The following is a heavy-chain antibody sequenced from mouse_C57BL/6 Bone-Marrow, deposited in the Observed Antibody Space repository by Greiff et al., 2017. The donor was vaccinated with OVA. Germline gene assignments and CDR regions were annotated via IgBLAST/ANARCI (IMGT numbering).Heavy chain of an antibody. CDR1: GYTFTDYN. CDR2: INPNNGGT. V-gene: IGHV1-18*01. D-gene: IGHD1-1*01. CDR3: ARSLYYYGSSPFAY. Sequence: EVQLQQSGPELVKPGASVKIPCKASGYTFTDYNMDWVKQSHGKSLEWIGDINPNNGGTIYNQKFKGKATLTVDKSSSTAYMELRSLTSEDTAVDYCARSLYYYGSSPFAYWGQGTLVTVSA. J-gene: IGHJ3*01.